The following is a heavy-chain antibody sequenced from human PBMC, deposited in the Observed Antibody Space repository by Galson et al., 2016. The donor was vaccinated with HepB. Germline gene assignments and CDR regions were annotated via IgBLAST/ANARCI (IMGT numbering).Heavy chain of an antibody. CDR1: GFTFSLYW. CDR2: ISGDGSSA. D-gene: IGHD5-24*01. V-gene: IGHV3-74*01. Sequence: SLRLSCAASGFTFSLYWIHWVRQVPGKGLVWVSRISGDGSSAVYAGSVRGRFTVSRDNAKNTAYLQMNSLSAEDTAVYYCARDHEMTTAQIDYWGQGTLVTVSS. J-gene: IGHJ4*02. CDR3: ARDHEMTTAQIDY.